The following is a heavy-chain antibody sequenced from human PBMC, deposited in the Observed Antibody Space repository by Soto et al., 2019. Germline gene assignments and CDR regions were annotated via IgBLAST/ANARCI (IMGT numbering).Heavy chain of an antibody. J-gene: IGHJ6*02. CDR3: ARELGTYSSGWYSEDRETDGMDV. CDR2: IYHSGST. V-gene: IGHV4-4*02. CDR1: GGSISSSNW. D-gene: IGHD6-19*01. Sequence: QVQLQESGPGLVKPSGTLSLTCAVSGGSISSSNWWSWVRQPPGKGLEGIGEIYHSGSTNYNPSLKSRVTISVDKSKNQFSLKLSSVTAADTAVYYCARELGTYSSGWYSEDRETDGMDVWGQGTTVTVSS.